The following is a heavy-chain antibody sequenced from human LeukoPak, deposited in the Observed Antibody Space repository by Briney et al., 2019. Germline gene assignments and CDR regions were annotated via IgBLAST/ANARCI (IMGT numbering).Heavy chain of an antibody. V-gene: IGHV1-8*03. CDR1: GYTFTSYA. Sequence: ASVKVSCKASGYTFTSYAMHWVRQAPGQRLEWMGWMNPNSGNTGYAQKFQGRVTITRNTSISTAYMELSSLRSEDTAVYYCARLCSSTSAFDYWGQGTLVTVSS. D-gene: IGHD2-2*01. CDR2: MNPNSGNT. CDR3: ARLCSSTSAFDY. J-gene: IGHJ4*02.